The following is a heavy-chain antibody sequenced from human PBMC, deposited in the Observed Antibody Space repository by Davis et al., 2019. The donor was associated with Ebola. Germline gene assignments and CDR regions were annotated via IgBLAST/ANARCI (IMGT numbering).Heavy chain of an antibody. CDR1: GFTFSSYS. CDR3: AIPDCSGADCFSVYIKS. D-gene: IGHD2-21*02. CDR2: ISSSSSTI. J-gene: IGHJ4*02. Sequence: GESLKISCAASGFTFSSYSMNWVRQAPGKGLEWVSYISSSSSTIYYADSVKGRFTISRDNAKNSLYLQMNSLRAEDTAVYYCAIPDCSGADCFSVYIKSWGQGTLVTVSS. V-gene: IGHV3-48*04.